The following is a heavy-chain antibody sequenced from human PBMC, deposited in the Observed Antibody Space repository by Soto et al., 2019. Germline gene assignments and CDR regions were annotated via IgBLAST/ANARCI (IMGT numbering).Heavy chain of an antibody. CDR2: IYYSGST. V-gene: IGHV4-31*03. D-gene: IGHD3-10*01. J-gene: IGHJ4*02. CDR3: AREWVRYFDS. CDR1: GGSISSGGYY. Sequence: QVQLQEPGPGLVKPSQTLSLTCTFSGGSISSGGYYWSWIRPHPGKGLEWNGYIYYSGSTYYNPSIKSRVTISVETSKNQFSLKLSSVTAADTAVYYCAREWVRYFDSWGQGTLVTVSS.